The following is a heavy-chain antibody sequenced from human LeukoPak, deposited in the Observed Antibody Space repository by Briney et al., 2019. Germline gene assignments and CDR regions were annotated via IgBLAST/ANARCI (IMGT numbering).Heavy chain of an antibody. CDR1: GYTFTGYY. CDR2: INPNSGGT. J-gene: IGHJ6*03. CDR3: AREGGSHYYYYYYMDV. D-gene: IGHD1-26*01. Sequence: ASVKVSCKASGYTFTGYYMHWVRQAPGQGLEWMGRINPNSGGTNYAQKFQGRVTMTRDTSISTAYMELSRLRSDDTAVYYCAREGGSHYYYYYYMDVWGKRTTVTVSS. V-gene: IGHV1-2*06.